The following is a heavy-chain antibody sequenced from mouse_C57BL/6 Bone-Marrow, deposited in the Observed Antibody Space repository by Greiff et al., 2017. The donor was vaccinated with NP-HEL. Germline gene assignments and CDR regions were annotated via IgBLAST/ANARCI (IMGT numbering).Heavy chain of an antibody. Sequence: EVMLVESGGGLVKPGGSLKLSCAASGFTFSDYGMHWVRQAPEKGLEWVAYISSGSSTIYYADTVKGRFTISRDNAKNTLFLQMTSLRSEDTAMYYCAREGDYRFAYWGQGTLVTVSA. CDR2: ISSGSSTI. J-gene: IGHJ3*01. CDR3: AREGDYRFAY. V-gene: IGHV5-17*01. CDR1: GFTFSDYG. D-gene: IGHD2-4*01.